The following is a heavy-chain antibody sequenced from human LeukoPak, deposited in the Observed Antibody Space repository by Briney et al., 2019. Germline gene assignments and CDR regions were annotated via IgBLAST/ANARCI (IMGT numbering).Heavy chain of an antibody. Sequence: GGSLRLSCAASGFTFSDYAMSWVRQAPGKGLEWVSVISGNGGSTSYADSVKGRFTISRDDSKDTLYLQMNGLRAGDTATYYCAKHGYSSGWPQVPSQHWGQGTLVTVSS. CDR2: ISGNGGST. CDR1: GFTFSDYA. CDR3: AKHGYSSGWPQVPSQH. V-gene: IGHV3-23*01. D-gene: IGHD6-19*01. J-gene: IGHJ1*01.